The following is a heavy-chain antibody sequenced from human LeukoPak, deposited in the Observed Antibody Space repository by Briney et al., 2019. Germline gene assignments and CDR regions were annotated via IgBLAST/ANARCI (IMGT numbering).Heavy chain of an antibody. CDR3: AKDFAGAIDS. Sequence: PGESLRLSCAASGFTFSSNLMHWVRQGPGKGRVWVSHINRDGTRARYADTVKGRFTISRYNAKITLYLQRNSLRAEDTAVYFCAKDFAGAIDSWGQGTQVTVSS. J-gene: IGHJ4*02. CDR2: INRDGTRA. D-gene: IGHD3-10*01. CDR1: GFTFSSNL. V-gene: IGHV3-74*01.